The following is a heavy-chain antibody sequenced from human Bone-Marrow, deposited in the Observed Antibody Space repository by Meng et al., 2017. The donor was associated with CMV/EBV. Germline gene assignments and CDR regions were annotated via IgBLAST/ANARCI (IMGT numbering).Heavy chain of an antibody. CDR1: GFTFSSYG. CDR3: AKASQHDYRCFDY. V-gene: IGHV3-30*02. Sequence: GESLKISCAASGFTFSSYGMHWVRQAPGKGLEWVAFIRYDGSNKYYADSVKGRFTISRDNSKNTLYLQMNSLRAEDTAVYYCAKASQHDYRCFDYWGQGKLVNVSS. D-gene: IGHD4-11*01. CDR2: IRYDGSNK. J-gene: IGHJ4*02.